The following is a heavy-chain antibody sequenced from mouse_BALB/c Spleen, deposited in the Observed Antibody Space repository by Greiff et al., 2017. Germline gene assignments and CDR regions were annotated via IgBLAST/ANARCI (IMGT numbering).Heavy chain of an antibody. J-gene: IGHJ4*01. D-gene: IGHD3-1*01. Sequence: VQLQQSGAELVRPGALVKLSCKASGFNIKDTYMHWVKQRPEQGLEWIGRIDPANGNTKYDPKFQGKATITADTSSNTAYLQLSSLTSEDTAVYYCARPRGNYAMDYWGQGTSVTVSS. CDR3: ARPRGNYAMDY. V-gene: IGHV14-3*02. CDR1: GFNIKDTY. CDR2: IDPANGNT.